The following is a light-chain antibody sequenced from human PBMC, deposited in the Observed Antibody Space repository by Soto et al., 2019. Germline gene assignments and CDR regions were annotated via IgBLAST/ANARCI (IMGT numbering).Light chain of an antibody. CDR2: GSF. CDR3: QQFNQWPLT. V-gene: IGKV3-15*01. CDR1: QSVYSN. J-gene: IGKJ4*01. Sequence: EIVMTQSPATLSVSPGERVTLSCRASQSVYSNLAWYKRKPGQAPRLLIHGSFTRATGIPARFSGSGSGTEFTLTISSLQSEDFAVYYCQQFNQWPLTFGGGTKVEIK.